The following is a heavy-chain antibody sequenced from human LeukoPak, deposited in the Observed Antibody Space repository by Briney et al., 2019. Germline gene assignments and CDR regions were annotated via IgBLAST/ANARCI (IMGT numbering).Heavy chain of an antibody. V-gene: IGHV3-30*03. Sequence: PGKSLRLSCVTSTFTFNNHGMHWVRQAPGKGLEWVAVIASDGGVKHYANSVKGRFVLFRDDSKNTLYLQMNNLIVDDTAVYYCVREATWDQWYFDHWGQGTPVTVSS. CDR2: IASDGGVK. CDR3: VREATWDQWYFDH. J-gene: IGHJ4*02. CDR1: TFTFNNHG. D-gene: IGHD6-19*01.